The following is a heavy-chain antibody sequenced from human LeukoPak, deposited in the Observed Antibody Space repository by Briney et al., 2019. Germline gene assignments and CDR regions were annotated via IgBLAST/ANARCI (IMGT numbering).Heavy chain of an antibody. CDR2: ISYDGSNK. Sequence: GGSRRLSCAASGFTFSSYGMHWDRQAPGKGLEWVAVISYDGSNKYYADSVKGRFTISRDNSKNTLYLQMNSLRAEDTAVYYCAKGTVGPSLGAFDIWGQGTMVTVSS. V-gene: IGHV3-30*18. CDR3: AKGTVGPSLGAFDI. J-gene: IGHJ3*02. D-gene: IGHD1-14*01. CDR1: GFTFSSYG.